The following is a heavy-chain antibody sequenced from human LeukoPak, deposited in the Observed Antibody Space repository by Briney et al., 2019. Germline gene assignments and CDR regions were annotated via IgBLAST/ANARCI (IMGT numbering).Heavy chain of an antibody. CDR1: GFTFSSYA. V-gene: IGHV3-48*01. CDR2: ISSSSSTI. Sequence: GGSLRLSCAASGFTFSSYAMSWVRQAPGKGLEWVSYISSSSSTIYYADSVKGRFTISRDNAKNPLYLQMNSLRAEDTAVYYCARERGVVVPAANEFDYWGQGTLVTVSS. D-gene: IGHD2-2*01. J-gene: IGHJ4*02. CDR3: ARERGVVVPAANEFDY.